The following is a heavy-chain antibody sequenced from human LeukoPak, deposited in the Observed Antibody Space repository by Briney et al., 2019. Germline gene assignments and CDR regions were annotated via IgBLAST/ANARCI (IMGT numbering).Heavy chain of an antibody. CDR2: ISYDGSNK. CDR1: GFTFSSYG. V-gene: IGHV3-30*03. Sequence: PGGSLRPSCAASGFTFSSYGMHWVRQAPGKGLEWVAVISYDGSNKYYADSVKGRFTISRDNAKNSLYLQMNSLRAEDTAVYYCARDGSSSWYEVNFDYWGQGTLVTVSS. D-gene: IGHD6-13*01. J-gene: IGHJ4*02. CDR3: ARDGSSSWYEVNFDY.